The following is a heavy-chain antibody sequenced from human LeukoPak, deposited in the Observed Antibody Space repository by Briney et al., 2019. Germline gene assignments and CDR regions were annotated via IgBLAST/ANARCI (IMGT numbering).Heavy chain of an antibody. V-gene: IGHV4-34*01. Sequence: SETLSLTCAVYGGSFSGYYWSWIRQPPGKGLEWIGEINHSGSTNYNPSLKSRVTIPVDTSKNQFSLKLSSVTAADTAVYYCARSGRVVVAAFDYWGQGTLVTVSS. J-gene: IGHJ4*02. CDR2: INHSGST. D-gene: IGHD2-15*01. CDR1: GGSFSGYY. CDR3: ARSGRVVVAAFDY.